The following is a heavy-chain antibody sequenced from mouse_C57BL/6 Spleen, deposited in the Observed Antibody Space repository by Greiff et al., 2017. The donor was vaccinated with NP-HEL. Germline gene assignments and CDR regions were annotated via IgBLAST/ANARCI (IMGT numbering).Heavy chain of an antibody. CDR2: IDPSDSYT. J-gene: IGHJ2*01. Sequence: XVQLQQPGAELVKPGASVKLSCKASGYTFTSYWMQWVKQRPGQGLEWIGEIDPSDSYTNYNQKFKGKATLTVDTSSSTAYMQLSSLTSEDSAVYYCARERRRFDYWGQGTTLTVSS. V-gene: IGHV1-50*01. CDR3: ARERRRFDY. CDR1: GYTFTSYW.